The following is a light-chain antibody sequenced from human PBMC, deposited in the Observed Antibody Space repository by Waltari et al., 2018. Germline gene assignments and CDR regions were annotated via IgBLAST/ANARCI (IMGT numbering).Light chain of an antibody. V-gene: IGKV1-39*01. CDR3: QQSYITPRT. J-gene: IGKJ1*01. CDR1: QSLNTY. CDR2: DVS. Sequence: IQMTQSPPSLSASVGDTVTITCRASQSLNTYLNWYQQKPGKAPKLLIYDVSSLQSGVPSRFSGSGSGTDFTLIISSLQPEDFSTYYCQQSYITPRTFGHGTKVEI.